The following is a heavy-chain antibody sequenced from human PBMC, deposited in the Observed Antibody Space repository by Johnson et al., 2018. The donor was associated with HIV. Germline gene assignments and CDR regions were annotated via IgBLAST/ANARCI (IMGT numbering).Heavy chain of an antibody. CDR1: GFLFISCA. CDR3: AKVGQLARTHAFDI. CDR2: VGGTVIM. V-gene: IGHV3-23*04. D-gene: IGHD6-13*01. Sequence: MLLVESGGDVVQPGRSLRLSRAASGFLFISCAMNWIRQAPGRGLEWVSGVGGTVIMSHSDSVKGRLTISKDSSQTKLYLQMNSLRVEDTAVYYCAKVGQLARTHAFDIWGQGTMVTVSS. J-gene: IGHJ3*02.